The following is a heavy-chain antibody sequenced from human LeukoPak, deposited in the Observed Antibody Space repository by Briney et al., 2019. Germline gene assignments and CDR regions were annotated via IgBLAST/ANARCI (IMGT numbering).Heavy chain of an antibody. CDR1: GGSFSGYY. V-gene: IGHV4-34*01. CDR3: ARDPFWSGYPQAYYYYGMDV. Sequence: SETLSLTCAVYGGSFSGYYWSWIRQPPGKGLEWIGEINHSRSTNYNPSLKSRVTISVDTSKNQFSLKLSSVTAADTAVYYCARDPFWSGYPQAYYYYGMDVWGQGTTVTVSS. J-gene: IGHJ6*02. D-gene: IGHD3-3*01. CDR2: INHSRST.